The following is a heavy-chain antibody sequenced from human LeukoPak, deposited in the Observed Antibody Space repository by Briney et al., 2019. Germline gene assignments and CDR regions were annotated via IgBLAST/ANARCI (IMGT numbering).Heavy chain of an antibody. V-gene: IGHV1-2*02. CDR3: ARPLNYYDSSSPSLN. J-gene: IGHJ4*02. CDR1: GYTFTGYY. CDR2: INPNSGGT. D-gene: IGHD3-22*01. Sequence: ASVKVSCKASGYTFTGYYMHWVRQAPGQGLEWMGWINPNSGGTNYAQKFQGRVTMTRDTSISTAYMELSRLRSDDTAVYYCARPLNYYDSSSPSLNWGQGTLVTVSS.